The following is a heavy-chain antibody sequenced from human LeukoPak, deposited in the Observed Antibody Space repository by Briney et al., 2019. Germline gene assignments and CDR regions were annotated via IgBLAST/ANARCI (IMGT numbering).Heavy chain of an antibody. J-gene: IGHJ6*02. D-gene: IGHD3-9*01. CDR3: ARGSGYFDWLSPYYYYGMDV. CDR1: GYTFTGYY. Sequence: ASVKVSCKASGYTFTGYYMHWVRQAPGQGLEWMGWINPNSGGTNYAQKFQGRVTMTRDTSISTAYMELSRLRSDDTAVYYCARGSGYFDWLSPYYYYGMDVWGQGITVTVSS. CDR2: INPNSGGT. V-gene: IGHV1-2*02.